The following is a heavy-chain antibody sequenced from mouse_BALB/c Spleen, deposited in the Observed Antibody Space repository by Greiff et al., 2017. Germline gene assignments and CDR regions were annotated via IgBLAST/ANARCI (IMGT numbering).Heavy chain of an antibody. J-gene: IGHJ1*01. V-gene: IGHV3-6*02. D-gene: IGHD2-14*01. CDR2: ISYDVSN. CDR3: ARLYRTYWYFDV. CDR1: GYSITSGYY. Sequence: VQLQQSGPGLVKPSQSLSLTCSVTGYSITSGYYWNWIRQFPGNILEWMGYISYDVSNNYNPSLKKRIAIIRDTSKNQFSQKLNSVTTEDAATYYCARLYRTYWYFDVWGAGTTVTVSS.